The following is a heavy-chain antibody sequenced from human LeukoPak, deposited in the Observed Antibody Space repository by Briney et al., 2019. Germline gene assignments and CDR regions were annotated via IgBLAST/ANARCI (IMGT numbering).Heavy chain of an antibody. CDR3: ARVGLLWFGELSPDY. J-gene: IGHJ4*02. CDR2: INAGNGNT. CDR1: GYTFTAFY. V-gene: IGHV1-3*01. D-gene: IGHD3-10*01. Sequence: ASVKVSCKASGYTFTAFYIHWVRQAPGQRLEWMGWINAGNGNTKYSQKFQGRVTITRDTSASTAYMELSSLRSEDTAVYYCARVGLLWFGELSPDYWGQGTLVTVSS.